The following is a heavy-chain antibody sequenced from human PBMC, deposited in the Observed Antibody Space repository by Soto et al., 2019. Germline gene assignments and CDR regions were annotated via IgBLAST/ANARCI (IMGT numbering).Heavy chain of an antibody. CDR3: ARQDSRRSGYYKDYYYGMDV. J-gene: IGHJ6*02. CDR2: IYYSGST. CDR1: GGSINSSSYY. V-gene: IGHV4-39*01. D-gene: IGHD3-3*01. Sequence: SETLSLTCTVSGGSINSSSYYWGWIRQPPGKGLEWIGSIYYSGSTYYNPSLKSRVTISVDTSKNQFSLKLSSVTAADTAVYYCARQDSRRSGYYKDYYYGMDVWGQGTTVTVSS.